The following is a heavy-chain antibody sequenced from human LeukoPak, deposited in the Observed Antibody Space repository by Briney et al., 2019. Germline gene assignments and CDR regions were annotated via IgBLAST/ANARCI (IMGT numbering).Heavy chain of an antibody. J-gene: IGHJ4*02. D-gene: IGHD3-9*01. CDR2: IYYSGST. CDR1: GGSISSYY. Sequence: PSETLSLTCTVSGGSISSYYWSWIRHPPGKGLEWIEYIYYSGSTNYNPSLKSRVTISVDTSKNQFSLKLSSVTAADTAVYYCARSPGEILTGYYQYFDYWGQGTLVTVSS. V-gene: IGHV4-59*01. CDR3: ARSPGEILTGYYQYFDY.